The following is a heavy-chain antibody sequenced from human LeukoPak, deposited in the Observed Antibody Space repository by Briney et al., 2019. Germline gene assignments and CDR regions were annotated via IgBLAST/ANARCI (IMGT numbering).Heavy chain of an antibody. CDR2: ISSSSTYM. CDR1: GFTFSSYS. CDR3: AKLTGTTDC. Sequence: GGSLRLSCAASGFTFSSYSMNWVRQAPGKGLEWVSSISSSSTYMYYADSVKGRFTISRDNSKNTLYLQMSSLRAEDTAVYYCAKLTGTTDCWGQGTLVTVSS. D-gene: IGHD1-7*01. J-gene: IGHJ4*02. V-gene: IGHV3-21*04.